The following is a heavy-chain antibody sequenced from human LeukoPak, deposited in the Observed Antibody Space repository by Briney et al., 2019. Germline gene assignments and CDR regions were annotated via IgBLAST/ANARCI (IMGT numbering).Heavy chain of an antibody. CDR3: ARCAVRGVYYYYYYMDV. D-gene: IGHD3-10*01. CDR1: GVSISSGSYY. CDR2: IYTSGST. J-gene: IGHJ6*03. Sequence: KPSETLSLTCTVSGVSISSGSYYWRWIRQPAGKGLEWIGRIYTSGSTNYNPSLKSRVTISVDTSKNQFSLKLSSVTAADTAVYYCARCAVRGVYYYYYYMDVWGKGTTVTVSS. V-gene: IGHV4-61*02.